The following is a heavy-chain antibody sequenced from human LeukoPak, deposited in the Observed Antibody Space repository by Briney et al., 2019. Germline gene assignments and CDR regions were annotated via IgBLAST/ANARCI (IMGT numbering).Heavy chain of an antibody. V-gene: IGHV4-59*01. Sequence: SETLSLTCTVSGGSISSYYWSWIRQPPGKGLEWIGYIYYSGSTNYNPSLKSRVTISVDTSKNQFSLKLSSVTAADTAVYYCARDPNWGYDAFDIWGQGTMVTVSS. CDR1: GGSISSYY. J-gene: IGHJ3*02. CDR2: IYYSGST. CDR3: ARDPNWGYDAFDI. D-gene: IGHD7-27*01.